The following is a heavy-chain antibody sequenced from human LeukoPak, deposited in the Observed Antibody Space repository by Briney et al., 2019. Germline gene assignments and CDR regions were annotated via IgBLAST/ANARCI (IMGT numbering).Heavy chain of an antibody. Sequence: PSETLSLTCAVYGGSFSGYYWSWIRQPPGKGLEWIGEINHSGSTNYNPSLKSRVTISVDTSKNQFSLKLSSVTAADTAVYYCARVYYYDSSGYYYVVDYWGQGTLVTVSS. CDR2: INHSGST. D-gene: IGHD3-22*01. J-gene: IGHJ4*02. V-gene: IGHV4-34*01. CDR3: ARVYYYDSSGYYYVVDY. CDR1: GGSFSGYY.